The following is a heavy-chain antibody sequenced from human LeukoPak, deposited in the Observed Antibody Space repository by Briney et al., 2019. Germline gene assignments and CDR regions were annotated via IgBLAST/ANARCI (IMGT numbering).Heavy chain of an antibody. CDR2: IYHSGST. J-gene: IGHJ4*02. CDR1: GGSISSGGYY. D-gene: IGHD6-19*01. Sequence: SETLSLTCTVSGGSISSGGYYWSWIRQPPGKGLEWIGYIYHSGSTYYNPSLESRVTISVDRSKNQFSLKLSSVTAADTAVYYCAREGSSSQGFDYWGQGTLVTVSS. V-gene: IGHV4-30-2*01. CDR3: AREGSSSQGFDY.